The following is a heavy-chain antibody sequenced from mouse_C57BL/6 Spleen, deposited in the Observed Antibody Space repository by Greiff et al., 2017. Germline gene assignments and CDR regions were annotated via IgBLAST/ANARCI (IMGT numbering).Heavy chain of an antibody. D-gene: IGHD3-1*01. CDR1: GYTFTSYD. V-gene: IGHV1-85*01. CDR2: FYPRDGST. J-gene: IGHJ1*03. CDR3: ARGCNGLWYCDF. Sequence: QVQLQQSGPELVKPGASVKLSCKASGYTFTSYDINWVKQRPGQGLEWIGWFYPRDGSTKYNEKFKGKATWTVATSSSTAYMELHCLTSEDSAVYFCARGCNGLWYCDFWGTGTTVTVSS.